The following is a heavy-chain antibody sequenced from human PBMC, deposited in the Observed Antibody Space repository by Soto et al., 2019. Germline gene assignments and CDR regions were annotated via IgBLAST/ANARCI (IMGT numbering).Heavy chain of an antibody. CDR3: ARERGYSDYGMDV. CDR2: IYHSGST. D-gene: IGHD5-18*01. V-gene: IGHV4-4*02. CDR1: GGSISSSNW. J-gene: IGHJ6*02. Sequence: PSETLSLTCAVSGGSISSSNWWSWVRQPPGKGLEWIGEIYHSGSTNYNPSLKSRVTISVDKSKNQFSLKLSSVTAADTAVYYCARERGYSDYGMDVWGQGTTVTVSS.